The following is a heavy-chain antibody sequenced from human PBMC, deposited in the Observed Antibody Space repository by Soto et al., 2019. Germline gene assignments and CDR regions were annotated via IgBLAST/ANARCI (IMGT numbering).Heavy chain of an antibody. V-gene: IGHV4-4*02. CDR1: GGSISSSNW. Sequence: QVQLQESGPGLVKPSGTLSLTCAVSGGSISSSNWWSWVRQPPGKGLEWIGEIYHSGSTNYNPSLKSRVTISVDKSKTQFALKLSSVTAADTAVYYCARAGPYSSSWYPRYYFDYWGQGTLVTVSS. CDR3: ARAGPYSSSWYPRYYFDY. J-gene: IGHJ4*02. D-gene: IGHD6-13*01. CDR2: IYHSGST.